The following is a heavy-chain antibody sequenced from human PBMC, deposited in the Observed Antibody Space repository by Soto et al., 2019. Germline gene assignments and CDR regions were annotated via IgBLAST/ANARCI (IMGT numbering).Heavy chain of an antibody. V-gene: IGHV4-59*01. D-gene: IGHD2-15*01. CDR1: DASISSYY. J-gene: IGHJ4*02. CDR2: IYDSGST. CDR3: AAAPRY. Sequence: SETKSLTRTLPDASISSYYWSWIRRPPGKGLEWIGYIYDSGSTNCNPSLKSRVNISVDTSKSQFSLKLTSVTAADTAVYYCAAAPRYWGQGTLVTVS.